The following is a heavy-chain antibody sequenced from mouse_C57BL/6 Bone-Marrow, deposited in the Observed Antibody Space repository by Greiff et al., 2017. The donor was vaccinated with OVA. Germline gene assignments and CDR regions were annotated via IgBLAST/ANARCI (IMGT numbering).Heavy chain of an antibody. CDR2: ISYDGSN. Sequence: VQLKESGPGLVKPSQSLSLTCSVTGYSITSGYYWNWIRQFPGNKLEWMGYISYDGSNNYNPSLKNRISITRDTSKNQLFLKLNSVTTEDTATYYCARDQGNYLFDYWGQGTTLTVSS. CDR3: ARDQGNYLFDY. CDR1: GYSITSGYY. V-gene: IGHV3-6*01. D-gene: IGHD2-1*01. J-gene: IGHJ2*01.